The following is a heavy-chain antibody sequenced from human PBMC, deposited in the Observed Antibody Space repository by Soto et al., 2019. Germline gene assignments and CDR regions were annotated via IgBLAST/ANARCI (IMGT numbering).Heavy chain of an antibody. D-gene: IGHD3-22*01. J-gene: IGHJ4*02. CDR1: GYTFTSYG. CDR3: AGDRPYYYDSSGYPDY. V-gene: IGHV1-18*01. CDR2: ISAYNGNT. Sequence: GASVKVSCKASGYTFTSYGISWVRQAPGQGLEWMGWISAYNGNTNYAQKLQGRVTMTTDTSTSTAYMELRSLRSDDTAVYYCAGDRPYYYDSSGYPDYWGQGTLVTVSS.